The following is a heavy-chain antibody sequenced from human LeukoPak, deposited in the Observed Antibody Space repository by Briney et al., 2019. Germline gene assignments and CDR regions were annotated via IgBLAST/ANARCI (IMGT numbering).Heavy chain of an antibody. V-gene: IGHV3-66*01. CDR2: IYSGGST. CDR1: GFSVSSNY. Sequence: GGSLRLSCAASGFSVSSNYMSWVRQAPGKGLEWVSVIYSGGSTYYADSVKGRFTISRDNSKNTLFLQMNSLRAEDTALYYCARGLRYSSGWPYFDSWGQGTLVTVSS. CDR3: ARGLRYSSGWPYFDS. J-gene: IGHJ4*02. D-gene: IGHD6-19*01.